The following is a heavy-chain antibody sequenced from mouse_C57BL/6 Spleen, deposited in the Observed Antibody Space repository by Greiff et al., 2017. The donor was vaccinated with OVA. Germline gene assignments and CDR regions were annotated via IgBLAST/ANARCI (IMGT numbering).Heavy chain of an antibody. CDR2: IDPSDSYT. D-gene: IGHD3-1*01. CDR3: ARRAQKSPFDY. V-gene: IGHV1-69*01. CDR1: GYTFTSYW. Sequence: QVHVKQPGAELVMPGASVKLSCKASGYTFTSYWMHWVKQRPGQGLEWIGEIDPSDSYTNYNQKFKGKSTLTVDKSSSTAYMQLSSLTSEDSAVYYCARRAQKSPFDYWGQGTTLTVSS. J-gene: IGHJ2*01.